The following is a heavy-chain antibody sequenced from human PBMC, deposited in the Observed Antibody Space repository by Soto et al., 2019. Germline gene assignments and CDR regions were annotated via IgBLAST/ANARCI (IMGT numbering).Heavy chain of an antibody. CDR1: GGTFSSYT. D-gene: IGHD6-13*01. J-gene: IGHJ6*02. CDR2: IIPILGIA. V-gene: IGHV1-69*02. Sequence: QVQLVQSGAEVKKPGSSVKVSCKASGGTFSSYTISWVRQAPGQGLEWMGRIIPILGIANYAQKFQGRVXIXAVXSTSTAYMELSSLRSEDTAVYYCARAPYSRDLYGVWGQGTTVTVSS. CDR3: ARAPYSRDLYGV.